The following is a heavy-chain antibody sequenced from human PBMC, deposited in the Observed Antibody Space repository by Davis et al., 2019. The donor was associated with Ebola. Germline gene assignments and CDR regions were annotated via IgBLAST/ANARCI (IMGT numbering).Heavy chain of an antibody. D-gene: IGHD7-27*01. CDR1: GVSISGNNW. CDR2: IHHSGKT. V-gene: IGHV4-4*02. Sequence: MPSETLSLTCAVSGVSISGNNWWSWVRQSPGKGLEWIGEIHHSGKTTYNPSLKSRVTISVDKSKNQFSLKLTSVTAADTAVYYCARGTSGAEHWGQGTLATVSS. CDR3: ARGTSGAEH. J-gene: IGHJ4*02.